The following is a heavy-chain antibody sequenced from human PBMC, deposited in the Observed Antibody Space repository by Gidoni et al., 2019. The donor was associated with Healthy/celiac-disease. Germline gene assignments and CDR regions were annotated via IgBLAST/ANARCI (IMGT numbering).Heavy chain of an antibody. J-gene: IGHJ4*02. V-gene: IGHV3-48*02. CDR2: ISSSSSTI. Sequence: EVQLVESGGGLVQPGGSLRLSCAASGFTFSSYSMNWVRQAPGKGLEWVSYISSSSSTIYYADSVKGRFTISRDNAKNSLYLQMNSLRDEDTAVYYCARGGVSGRSRVFDDLWGQGTLVTVSS. CDR1: GFTFSSYS. D-gene: IGHD3-16*02. CDR3: ARGGVSGRSRVFDDL.